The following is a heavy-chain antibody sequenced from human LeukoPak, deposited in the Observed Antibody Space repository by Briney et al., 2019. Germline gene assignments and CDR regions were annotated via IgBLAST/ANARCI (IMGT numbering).Heavy chain of an antibody. J-gene: IGHJ4*02. Sequence: GASVKVSCKASGYTFTSYYMHWVRQAPGQGLEWMGIINPSGGSTSYAQKFQGRVTMTRDMSTSTVYVELNSLRSEDTAVYYCARDHGPMVTTFCDYWGQGTLVTVSS. V-gene: IGHV1-46*01. CDR2: INPSGGST. D-gene: IGHD5-18*01. CDR3: ARDHGPMVTTFCDY. CDR1: GYTFTSYY.